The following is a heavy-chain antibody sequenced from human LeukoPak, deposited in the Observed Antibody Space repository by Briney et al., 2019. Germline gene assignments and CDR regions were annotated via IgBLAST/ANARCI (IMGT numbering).Heavy chain of an antibody. D-gene: IGHD5-18*01. J-gene: IGHJ4*02. V-gene: IGHV3-30*18. Sequence: SGRSLRLSCAASGFTFSSYAMHWVRQSLGKGLEWVAVMSYDGFNKYYADSVKGRFTISRDNSKNTLYLQMNGLRAEDTAVYYCAKTKGYSYGYYFDYWGQGTLVTVSS. CDR3: AKTKGYSYGYYFDY. CDR2: MSYDGFNK. CDR1: GFTFSSYA.